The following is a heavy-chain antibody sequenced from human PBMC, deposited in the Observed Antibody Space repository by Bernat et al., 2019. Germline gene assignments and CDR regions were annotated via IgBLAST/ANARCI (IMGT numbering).Heavy chain of an antibody. CDR1: GGSFRGYY. CDR2: INHSGST. Sequence: QVQLQQWGAGLLKPSETLSLTCAVYGGSFRGYYWSWIRQPPGKGLEWIGEINHSGSTNYNPSLKSRVTISVNTSKNQCSLKLSSVTAADTAVYYCARLSGSDPHAVDYWSQGTLVTVSS. V-gene: IGHV4-34*01. CDR3: ARLSGSDPHAVDY. D-gene: IGHD1-26*01. J-gene: IGHJ4*02.